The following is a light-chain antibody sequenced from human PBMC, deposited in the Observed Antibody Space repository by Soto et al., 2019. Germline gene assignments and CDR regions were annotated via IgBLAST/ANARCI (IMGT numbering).Light chain of an antibody. Sequence: DIQMTQSPSTLSGSVGDRVTITCRASQTISSWLAWYQQKPGKAPKLLIYKASTLKSGVPSRFSGSGSGTEFTLTISSLQPDDFATYYCQQLNSYPLTFGGGTKVKIK. J-gene: IGKJ4*01. CDR2: KAS. V-gene: IGKV1-5*03. CDR1: QTISSW. CDR3: QQLNSYPLT.